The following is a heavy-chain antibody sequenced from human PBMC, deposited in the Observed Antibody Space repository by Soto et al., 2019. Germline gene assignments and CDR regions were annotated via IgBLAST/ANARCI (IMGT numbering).Heavy chain of an antibody. CDR3: AMTVIAPSPYLDH. CDR1: GDSISRKY. D-gene: IGHD4-17*01. J-gene: IGHJ4*02. V-gene: IGHV4-4*07. CDR2: IYTTGST. Sequence: QVQLQESGPGLVKPSETLSLTCSVSGDSISRKYWSWLRQPAGGGLEWIGRIYTTGSTNYNSSLKIRVYMSVDTSKNQFPLRLTSLTAADTAVYFCAMTVIAPSPYLDHWGQGLLVTVSS.